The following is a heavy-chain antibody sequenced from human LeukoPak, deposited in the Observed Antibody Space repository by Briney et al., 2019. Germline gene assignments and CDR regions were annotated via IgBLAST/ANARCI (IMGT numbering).Heavy chain of an antibody. CDR2: IKEDGSLK. D-gene: IGHD3-3*01. CDR3: ARDVLGRSGEQLDY. V-gene: IGHV3-7*03. Sequence: GGSLRLSCATSGFTFSTYWMSWVRQAPGKGLQWVANIKEDGSLKYYVDSVKGRFTISRDNVKNSLYLQMNSLRVEDTAVYYCARDVLGRSGEQLDYWGQGTLVTVSS. CDR1: GFTFSTYW. J-gene: IGHJ4*02.